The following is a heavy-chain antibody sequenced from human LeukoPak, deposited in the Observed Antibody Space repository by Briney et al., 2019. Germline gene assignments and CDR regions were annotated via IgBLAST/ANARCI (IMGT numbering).Heavy chain of an antibody. D-gene: IGHD2-15*01. V-gene: IGHV5-51*01. CDR2: IYVGGSDT. J-gene: IGHJ4*02. CDR3: ARLGYCSGGTCYKSYFDY. Sequence: HGESLQISCKGSGYTFPSYWIAWVRQMPGKGLEWMGVIYVGGSDTRYSPSFQGQATISADKSTSTAYLQWGSLQASDTAMYYCARLGYCSGGTCYKSYFDYWGQGTLVTVSS. CDR1: GYTFPSYW.